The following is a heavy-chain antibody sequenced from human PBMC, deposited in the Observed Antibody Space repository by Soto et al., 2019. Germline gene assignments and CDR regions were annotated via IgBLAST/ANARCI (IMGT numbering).Heavy chain of an antibody. J-gene: IGHJ4*02. CDR1: VFTFANYW. CDR2: IYPGDSDT. Sequence: PGESLKISCRGPVFTFANYWIAWVRQMRGKGLEWMGIIYPGDSDTSYSPSFQGQVTISADKSINTAYLHWSTLKSSDTAMYYCAKHESDCSSTTCSNFDSWGQGTLVTVSS. V-gene: IGHV5-51*01. D-gene: IGHD2-2*01. CDR3: AKHESDCSSTTCSNFDS.